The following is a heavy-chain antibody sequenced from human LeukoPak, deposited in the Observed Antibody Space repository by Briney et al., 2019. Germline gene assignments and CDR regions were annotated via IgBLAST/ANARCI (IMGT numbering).Heavy chain of an antibody. CDR2: IYTSGST. V-gene: IGHV4-4*07. D-gene: IGHD6-19*01. CDR1: GGSISSYY. J-gene: IGHJ4*02. CDR3: ARDGDSSGWTRSDY. Sequence: PSETLSLTCTVSGGSISSYYWSWIRQPAGKGLEWIGRIYTSGSTYYNPSLKSRVTISTDRSKNQFSLKLSSVTAADTAVYYCARDGDSSGWTRSDYWGQGTLVTVSS.